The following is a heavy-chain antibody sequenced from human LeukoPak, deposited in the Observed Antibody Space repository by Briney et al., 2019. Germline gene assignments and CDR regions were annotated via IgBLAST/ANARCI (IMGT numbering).Heavy chain of an antibody. Sequence: GGSLRLSCAASGFTFSSYWMSWVRQAPGKGLEWVGRTRNKANSYTTEYAASVKGRFTISRDDSKNSLYLQMNSLKTEDTAVYYCARVGFNTMVRGVIGFDYWGQGTLVTISS. D-gene: IGHD3-10*01. V-gene: IGHV3-72*01. CDR1: GFTFSSYW. CDR3: ARVGFNTMVRGVIGFDY. CDR2: TRNKANSYTT. J-gene: IGHJ4*02.